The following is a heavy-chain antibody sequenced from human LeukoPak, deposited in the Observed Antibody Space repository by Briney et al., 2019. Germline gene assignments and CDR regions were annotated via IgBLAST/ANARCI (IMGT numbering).Heavy chain of an antibody. CDR2: INSDGSST. Sequence: GGSLSLSCAASGFTFSNYWMHWLRHAPGKGLMGISRINSDGSSTSYADSVKGRFTISRDNAKNTLYLQMNSLRAEDTAVYYCASYSSSWHAIDHWGQGTLVTASS. CDR1: GFTFSNYW. D-gene: IGHD6-13*01. V-gene: IGHV3-74*01. J-gene: IGHJ4*02. CDR3: ASYSSSWHAIDH.